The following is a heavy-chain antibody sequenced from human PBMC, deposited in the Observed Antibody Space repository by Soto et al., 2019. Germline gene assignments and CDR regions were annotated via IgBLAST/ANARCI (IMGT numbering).Heavy chain of an antibody. Sequence: ASVKVSCKASGYTFTSYAMHWVRRAPEQRLEWMGWINAGNGETIYAQKFQGGVTMTEDTSTDTAYMELSSLRSEDTAVYYCATALTYSSSSVQDYYYYMDVWGKGTTVTVSS. D-gene: IGHD6-6*01. CDR1: GYTFTSYA. CDR2: INAGNGET. J-gene: IGHJ6*03. CDR3: ATALTYSSSSVQDYYYYMDV. V-gene: IGHV1-3*01.